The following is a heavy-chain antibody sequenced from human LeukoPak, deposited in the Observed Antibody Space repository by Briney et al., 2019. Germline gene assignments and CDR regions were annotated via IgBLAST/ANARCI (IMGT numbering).Heavy chain of an antibody. CDR2: IYYSGST. Sequence: ASETLSLTCTVSGGSISSSSYYWGWIRQPPGKGLEWIGSIYYSGSTYYNPSLKSRVTISVDRSKNQFSLKLSSVTAADTAVYYCARSTYYYDSSGSYYFDYWGQGTLVTVSS. J-gene: IGHJ4*02. CDR1: GGSISSSSYY. V-gene: IGHV4-39*07. CDR3: ARSTYYYDSSGSYYFDY. D-gene: IGHD3-22*01.